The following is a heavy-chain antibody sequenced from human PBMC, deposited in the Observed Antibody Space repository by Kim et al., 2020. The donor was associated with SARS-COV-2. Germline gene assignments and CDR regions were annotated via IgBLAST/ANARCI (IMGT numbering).Heavy chain of an antibody. Sequence: GGSLRLSCVASGFTFSSRSMSWVRQVPGKGLEWVSSVSATDGSTFYADSVKGRFIISRDISKNTLYLQLNNLRAEDTAVYYCARLTHYWGQGTLLTVSS. J-gene: IGHJ4*02. V-gene: IGHV3-23*01. D-gene: IGHD7-27*01. CDR1: GFTFSSRS. CDR2: VSATDGST. CDR3: ARLTHY.